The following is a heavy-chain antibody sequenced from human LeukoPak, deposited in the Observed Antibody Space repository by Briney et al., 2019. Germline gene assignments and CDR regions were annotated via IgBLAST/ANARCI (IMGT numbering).Heavy chain of an antibody. D-gene: IGHD3-22*01. J-gene: IGHJ6*03. CDR1: GGTFSSYA. CDR2: ISAYNGYT. Sequence: GASVKVSCKASGGTFSSYAISWVRQAPGQGLEWMGWISAYNGYTSYAQKVQGRVTMTTDTSTSTAYMELRSLRSDDSAVYYCARERYYDSTRRAYFYYYIDVWGKGTTVTVSS. V-gene: IGHV1-18*01. CDR3: ARERYYDSTRRAYFYYYIDV.